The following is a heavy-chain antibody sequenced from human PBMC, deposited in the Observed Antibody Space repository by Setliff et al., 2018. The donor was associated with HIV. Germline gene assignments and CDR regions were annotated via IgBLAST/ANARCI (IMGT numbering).Heavy chain of an antibody. D-gene: IGHD3-22*01. CDR1: GGTFSGYY. V-gene: IGHV4-34*01. CDR2: VNHSGST. CDR3: ARHDSGGYYSLDY. Sequence: SQTLSLACAVYGGTFSGYYWSWIRQPPGKGLEWIGEVNHSGSTYYNPSLNSRVTISVDTSKNQFSLKLSSVTAADTAVYYCARHDSGGYYSLDYWGQGTLVTVSS. J-gene: IGHJ4*02.